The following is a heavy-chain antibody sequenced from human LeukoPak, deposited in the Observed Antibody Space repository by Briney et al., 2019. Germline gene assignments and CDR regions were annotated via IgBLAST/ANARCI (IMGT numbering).Heavy chain of an antibody. CDR2: IHYSGST. CDR1: GGSISSSSYY. J-gene: IGHJ4*02. D-gene: IGHD3-22*01. Sequence: SETPSLTCTVSGGSISSSSYYWGWIRQPPGKGLEWIGSIHYSGSTYYNPSLKSRVTISVDTSKNQFSLKLSSVTAADTAVYYCARHGQTHYYDSSGYSDYWGQGTLVTVSS. V-gene: IGHV4-39*01. CDR3: ARHGQTHYYDSSGYSDY.